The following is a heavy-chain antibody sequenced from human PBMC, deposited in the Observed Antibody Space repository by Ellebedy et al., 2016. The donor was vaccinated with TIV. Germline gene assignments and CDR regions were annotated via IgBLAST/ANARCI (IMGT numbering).Heavy chain of an antibody. V-gene: IGHV3-30*18. CDR1: GFTFSTYG. Sequence: GESLKISCAASGFTFSTYGMHCVRQAPGKGLEWVAFMSYDGRNKYYGDSVKGRFTISRDNSNNTLYLQMNSLRTEDTALYYCAKDLGFYGSGSHYWGQGTLVTVSS. CDR2: MSYDGRNK. D-gene: IGHD3-10*01. J-gene: IGHJ4*02. CDR3: AKDLGFYGSGSHY.